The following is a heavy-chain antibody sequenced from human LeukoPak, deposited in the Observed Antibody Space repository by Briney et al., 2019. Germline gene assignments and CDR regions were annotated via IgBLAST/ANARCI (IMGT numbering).Heavy chain of an antibody. J-gene: IGHJ5*02. CDR2: IKQDGSEK. V-gene: IGHV3-7*03. CDR1: GFTFSSYW. D-gene: IGHD6-13*01. CDR3: AKGSSIFDP. Sequence: GGSLRLSCAASGFTFSSYWMSWVRQAPGKGLEWVANIKQDGSEKYYVDSVKGRFTISRDNSKNTLYLQMNSLRAEDTAVYYCAKGSSIFDPWGQGTLVTVSS.